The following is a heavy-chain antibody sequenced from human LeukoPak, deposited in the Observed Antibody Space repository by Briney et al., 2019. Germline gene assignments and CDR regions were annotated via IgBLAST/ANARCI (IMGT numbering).Heavy chain of an antibody. CDR2: ISAYNGNT. J-gene: IGHJ4*02. Sequence: ASVKVSCKASGYTFTSYGISWVRQAPGQGLEWMGWISAYNGNTNYAQKLQGRVTMTTDTSTSTAYMELRSLRSDDTAVYYCARGTRGTLGYCSGGSCYSFFYWGQGTLVTVSS. V-gene: IGHV1-18*01. CDR3: ARGTRGTLGYCSGGSCYSFFY. D-gene: IGHD2-15*01. CDR1: GYTFTSYG.